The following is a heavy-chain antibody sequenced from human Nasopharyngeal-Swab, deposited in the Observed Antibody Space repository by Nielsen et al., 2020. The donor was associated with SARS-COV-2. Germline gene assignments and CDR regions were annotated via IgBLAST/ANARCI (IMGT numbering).Heavy chain of an antibody. CDR3: ARQGDYYDSSGSVPFDY. CDR2: INHSGST. Sequence: SETLSLTCAVYGGSFSGYYWSWIRQPPGKGLEWIGEINHSGSTNYNPSLKSRVTISVDTSKNQFSLKLSSVTAADTAVYYCARQGDYYDSSGSVPFDYWGQGTLVTVSS. J-gene: IGHJ4*02. D-gene: IGHD3-22*01. V-gene: IGHV4-34*01. CDR1: GGSFSGYY.